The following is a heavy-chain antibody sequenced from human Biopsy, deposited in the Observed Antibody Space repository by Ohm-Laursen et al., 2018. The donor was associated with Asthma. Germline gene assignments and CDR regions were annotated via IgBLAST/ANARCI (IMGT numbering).Heavy chain of an antibody. D-gene: IGHD6-19*01. V-gene: IGHV3-53*01. Sequence: SLRLSCTASGFTVSRDHMFWVRQATGKGLAWVSVSYSGGTSHTADSVRGRFTISRDLSKNTLHPQMHSLRVEDAAVYYCARGDSSGWSHYYFDFWGQGTLVTVSS. CDR3: ARGDSSGWSHYYFDF. CDR1: GFTVSRDH. J-gene: IGHJ4*02. CDR2: SYSGGTS.